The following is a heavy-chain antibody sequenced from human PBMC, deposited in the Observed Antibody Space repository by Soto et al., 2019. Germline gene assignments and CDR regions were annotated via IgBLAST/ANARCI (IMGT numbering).Heavy chain of an antibody. Sequence: ETLSLTCTVSGGSISSSSYYWGWIRQPPGKGLEWIGSIYYSGSTYYNPSLKSRVTISVDTSKNQFSLKLSSVTAADTAVYYCASGIAAAGKFFDYWGQGTLVTVSS. CDR2: IYYSGST. D-gene: IGHD6-13*01. J-gene: IGHJ4*02. CDR1: GGSISSSSYY. CDR3: ASGIAAAGKFFDY. V-gene: IGHV4-39*01.